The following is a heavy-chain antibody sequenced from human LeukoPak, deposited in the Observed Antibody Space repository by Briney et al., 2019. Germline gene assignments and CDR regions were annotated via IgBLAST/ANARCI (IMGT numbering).Heavy chain of an antibody. Sequence: ASVKVSCKASGYTFTGYYMHWVRQAPGEGLEWMGWINPNSGGTKYAQKFQGRVTMTRDTSINTAYMEVRRLTSDDTAVYYCARDSAYGDYAFWGQGTLVTVSP. CDR1: GYTFTGYY. D-gene: IGHD4-17*01. CDR3: ARDSAYGDYAF. J-gene: IGHJ4*02. CDR2: INPNSGGT. V-gene: IGHV1-2*02.